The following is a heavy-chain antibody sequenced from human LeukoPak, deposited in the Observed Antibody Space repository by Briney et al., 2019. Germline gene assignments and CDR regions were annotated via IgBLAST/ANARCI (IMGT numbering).Heavy chain of an antibody. J-gene: IGHJ5*01. CDR1: GFSFGNYA. CDR3: VKDPRDTYGTNWFVS. Sequence: GGSLRLSCVASGFSFGNYAMSWVRQAPGKGLQWVSQISGTGGTTWYAGFARDRFTISRDNSKKTLYLQMSGLRVEDTAMYYCVKDPRDTYGTNWFVSWGQGTLLIVSS. D-gene: IGHD2-21*01. CDR2: ISGTGGTT. V-gene: IGHV3-23*01.